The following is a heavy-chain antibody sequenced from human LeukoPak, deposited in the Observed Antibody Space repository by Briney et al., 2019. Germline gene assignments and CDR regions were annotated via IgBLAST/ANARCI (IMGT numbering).Heavy chain of an antibody. CDR3: ARDVRRSAWFDP. CDR1: GFTFSDYY. D-gene: IGHD2-8*01. J-gene: IGHJ5*02. V-gene: IGHV3-11*04. CDR2: ISSSGSTI. Sequence: GRSLRLSCAASGFTFSDYYMSWIRQAPGKGLEWVSYISSSGSTIYYADSVKGRFTISRDNAKNSLYLQMNSLRAEDTAVYYCARDVRRSAWFDPWGQGTLVTVSS.